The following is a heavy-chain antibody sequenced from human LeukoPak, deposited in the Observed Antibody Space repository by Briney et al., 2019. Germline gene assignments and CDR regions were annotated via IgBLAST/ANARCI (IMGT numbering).Heavy chain of an antibody. Sequence: GGSLRHSCAASVFTFCSYAMCWVRPAPGTGLEWVSAICDSGGGTYYMDSVWGGFTLSRDNFKNTLYLQMNNLRAEDTAVYYCAKVPPPLVMVRGVPYYFDYWGQGALVTVSS. CDR2: ICDSGGGT. CDR3: AKVPPPLVMVRGVPYYFDY. CDR1: VFTFCSYA. V-gene: IGHV3-23*01. D-gene: IGHD3-10*01. J-gene: IGHJ4*02.